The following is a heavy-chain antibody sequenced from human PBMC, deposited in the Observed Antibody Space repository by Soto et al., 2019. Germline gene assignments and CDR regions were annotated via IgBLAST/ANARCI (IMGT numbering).Heavy chain of an antibody. D-gene: IGHD6-13*01. CDR1: GFTFSSYA. CDR2: ISGSGGST. J-gene: IGHJ6*02. CDR3: AKDSGSSSWYVSYYYYGMDV. Sequence: EVQLLESGGGLVQPGGSLRLSCAASGFTFSSYAMSWVRQAPGKGLEWVSAISGSGGSTYYADSVKGRFTISRDNSKNTLYLQMNSLRAEDTAVYYCAKDSGSSSWYVSYYYYGMDVWGQGTTVTVSS. V-gene: IGHV3-23*01.